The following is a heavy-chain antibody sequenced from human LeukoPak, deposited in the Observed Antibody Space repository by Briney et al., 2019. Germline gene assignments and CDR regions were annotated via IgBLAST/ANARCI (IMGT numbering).Heavy chain of an antibody. D-gene: IGHD1-20*01. CDR1: GYTFTGYY. J-gene: IGHJ4*02. CDR3: ARVTATTSY. V-gene: IGHV1-2*02. CDR2: INPNSGGT. Sequence: ASVKVSCKASGYTFTGYYMHWVRQAPGQGLEWMGWINPNSGGTNYAQKFQGRVTMTRDSSITTAYMELSRLTSDDTAIFYCARVTATTSYWGQGTLVTVSS.